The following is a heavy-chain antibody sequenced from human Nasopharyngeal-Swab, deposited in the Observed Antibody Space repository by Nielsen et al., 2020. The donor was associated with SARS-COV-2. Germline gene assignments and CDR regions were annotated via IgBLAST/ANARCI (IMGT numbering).Heavy chain of an antibody. CDR1: GFTFRDYW. CDR2: IKQGGSEK. Sequence: GESLKISCVASGFTFRDYWMSWVRQAPAKGPEWVASIKQGGSEKNYVDSVKGRFTISRDNAKNSLYLQKNSMRAEDTAVYYCAREGYDFWSGYPARSFFYYGMAVWGQGTTVTVSS. CDR3: AREGYDFWSGYPARSFFYYGMAV. D-gene: IGHD3-3*01. V-gene: IGHV3-7*01. J-gene: IGHJ6*02.